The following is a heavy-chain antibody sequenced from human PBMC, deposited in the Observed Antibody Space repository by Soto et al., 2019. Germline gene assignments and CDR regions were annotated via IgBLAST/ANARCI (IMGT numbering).Heavy chain of an antibody. Sequence: GSLRLSCAASGFTFSSYSMNWVRQAPGKGLEWVSYISSSGSNIYYADSVKGRFTISRDNAKNSLYLQMNSLRAEDTAVYYCAREIGYSYGPFDYWGQGTLVTVSS. CDR3: AREIGYSYGPFDY. CDR2: ISSSGSNI. CDR1: GFTFSSYS. J-gene: IGHJ4*02. V-gene: IGHV3-48*04. D-gene: IGHD5-18*01.